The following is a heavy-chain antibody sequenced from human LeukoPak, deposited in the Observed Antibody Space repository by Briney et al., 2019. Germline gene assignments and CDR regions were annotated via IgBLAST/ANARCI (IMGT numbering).Heavy chain of an antibody. D-gene: IGHD1-7*01. CDR1: GGTISSSSYS. V-gene: IGHV4-39*01. Sequence: PSETLSLTCTVSGGTISSSSYSWDWIRQPPGKGRAWNGSIYYSGSTYYNPSLKNRVTITVDTSKNQFSLKLSSVTAADAAVYSCARQLELGYYYYMDVWGKGTTVTVSS. J-gene: IGHJ6*03. CDR3: ARQLELGYYYYMDV. CDR2: IYYSGST.